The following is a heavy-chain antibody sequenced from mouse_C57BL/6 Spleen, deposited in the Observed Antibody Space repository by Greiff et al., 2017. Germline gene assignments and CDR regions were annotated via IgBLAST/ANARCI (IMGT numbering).Heavy chain of an antibody. Sequence: QVQLKESGAELVKPGASVKISCKASGYAFSSYWMNWVKQRPGKGLEWIGQIYPGDGDTNYNGKFKGKATLTADKSSSTAYMQLSSLTSEDSAVYFCARGHAGYWYFDVWGTGTTVTVSS. J-gene: IGHJ1*03. V-gene: IGHV1-80*01. CDR3: ARGHAGYWYFDV. CDR2: IYPGDGDT. CDR1: GYAFSSYW.